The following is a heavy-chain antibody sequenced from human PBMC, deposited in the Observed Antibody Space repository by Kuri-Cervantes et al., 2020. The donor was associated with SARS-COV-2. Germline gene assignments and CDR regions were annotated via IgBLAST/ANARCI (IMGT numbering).Heavy chain of an antibody. CDR3: ARGYVNCSGGSCYSIHYYYGMDV. V-gene: IGHV3-33*08. J-gene: IGHJ6*02. Sequence: GESLKISCAASGFTFSSYGMHWVRQAPGKGLEWVAVIWYDGSNKYYADSVKGRFTISRDNSKNTLYLQMNSLSAEDTAVYYCARGYVNCSGGSCYSIHYYYGMDVWGQGTTVTVSS. D-gene: IGHD2-15*01. CDR1: GFTFSSYG. CDR2: IWYDGSNK.